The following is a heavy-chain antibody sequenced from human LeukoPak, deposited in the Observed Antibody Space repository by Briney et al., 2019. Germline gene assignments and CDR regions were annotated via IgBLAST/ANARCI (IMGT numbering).Heavy chain of an antibody. D-gene: IGHD3-9*01. Sequence: ASVKVSCKASGYSFTAYYMHWVRQAPGQGLEWMGWINPNSGGTNYAQKFQGRVTMTRDTSITTAYMEMSRLRSDGTALYYCARSPHILTGENFDYWGQGTLVTVSS. CDR2: INPNSGGT. V-gene: IGHV1-2*02. CDR1: GYSFTAYY. CDR3: ARSPHILTGENFDY. J-gene: IGHJ4*02.